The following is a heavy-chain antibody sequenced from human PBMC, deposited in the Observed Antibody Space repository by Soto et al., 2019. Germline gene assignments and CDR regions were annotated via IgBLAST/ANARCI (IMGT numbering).Heavy chain of an antibody. Sequence: SETLSLTCTVSGGSISSYYWSWIRQPPGKGLEWIGYIYYSGSTNYNPSLKSRVTISVDTSKNQFSLKPSSVTAADTAVYYCARVDIVVVPAAYYFDYWGQGTLVTVSS. CDR1: GGSISSYY. J-gene: IGHJ4*02. CDR3: ARVDIVVVPAAYYFDY. D-gene: IGHD2-2*03. V-gene: IGHV4-59*01. CDR2: IYYSGST.